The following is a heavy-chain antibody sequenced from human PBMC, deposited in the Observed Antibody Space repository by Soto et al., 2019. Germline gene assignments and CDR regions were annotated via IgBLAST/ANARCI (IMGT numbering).Heavy chain of an antibody. CDR3: ARTVYYVWGSYRYDS. CDR1: GFTVSSNY. Sequence: GGSLRLSCAASGFTVSSNYMRWVRQAPGKGLEWVSVIYSGGSTYYADSVKGRVTISSNNSKNTLYHTTNSLTAEDTDVYGGARTVYYVWGSYRYDSWGQGTLVTVSS. D-gene: IGHD3-16*02. J-gene: IGHJ5*01. CDR2: IYSGGST. V-gene: IGHV3-53*04.